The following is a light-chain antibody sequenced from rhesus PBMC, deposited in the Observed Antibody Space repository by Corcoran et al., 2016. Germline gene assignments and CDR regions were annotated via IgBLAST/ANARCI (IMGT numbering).Light chain of an antibody. CDR1: SSDVANYNY. Sequence: QSAPTQPPSVSGSPGQSVTISCTGTSSDVANYNYVSWYQQHPGKAPKLMIYDVSKRPSGVSDRFSGSKSGNTASLTISGLQAEDEADYFCCSYTTSSTFIFDAGTRLTVL. CDR2: DVS. CDR3: CSYTTSSTFI. V-gene: IGLV2S7*01. J-gene: IGLJ1*01.